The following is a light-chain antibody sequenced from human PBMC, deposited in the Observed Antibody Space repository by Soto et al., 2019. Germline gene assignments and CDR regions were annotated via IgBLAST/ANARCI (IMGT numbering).Light chain of an antibody. CDR2: GAS. V-gene: IGKV1-39*01. J-gene: IGKJ1*01. CDR1: ESISTC. Sequence: DIQMTQSPSSLSVSVGDRVTITCRASESISTCLNWYQQKPGNAPKLLISGASSLQNGVPSRFRGSGSVTDFTLTISSLQPEDFVTYYCQQSYSIPWTFGQGTKVGIK. CDR3: QQSYSIPWT.